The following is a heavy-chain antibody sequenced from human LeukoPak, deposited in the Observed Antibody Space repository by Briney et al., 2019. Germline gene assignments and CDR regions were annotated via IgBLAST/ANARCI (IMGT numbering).Heavy chain of an antibody. Sequence: GGSLRLSCAASGFTFSSYAMSWVRQAPGKGLEWVSAISGSGGSTYYADSVKGRFTISRDNSKNTLYLQMNSLRAEDTAVYYCAKDLGYSSGWTLGYWGQGTLVTVSS. V-gene: IGHV3-23*01. D-gene: IGHD6-19*01. J-gene: IGHJ4*02. CDR2: ISGSGGST. CDR3: AKDLGYSSGWTLGY. CDR1: GFTFSSYA.